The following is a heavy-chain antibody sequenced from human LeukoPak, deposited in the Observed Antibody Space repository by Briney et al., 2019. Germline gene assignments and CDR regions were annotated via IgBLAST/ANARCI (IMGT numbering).Heavy chain of an antibody. CDR1: GGYISSYY. V-gene: IGHV4-59*01. CDR2: INYSGST. J-gene: IGHJ5*02. CDR3: ARVPNAPKIEPNWFDP. D-gene: IGHD1-14*01. Sequence: PSETLSLTCSVSGGYISSYYWSWIRQPPARGLEWIGIINYSGSTKYNPSLKSRVSISVDTSKNQFPLRLTSVTVADTAVYFCARVPNAPKIEPNWFDPWGQGTLVTVSS.